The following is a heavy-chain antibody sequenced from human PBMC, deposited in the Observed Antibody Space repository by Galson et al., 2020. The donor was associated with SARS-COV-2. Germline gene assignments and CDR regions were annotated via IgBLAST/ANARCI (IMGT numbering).Heavy chain of an antibody. J-gene: IGHJ6*02. CDR2: IYKSGNT. CDR3: ARGNSPLVTIFGIVTGPCGMDV. CDR1: GGSISSGNYY. Sequence: SETLSLTCTVSGGSISSGNYYWSWIRQPAGKGLEWIGRIYKSGNTNYNPSLWSQVTISVDTSKNQFSLKLRSVTAADTAVYYCARGNSPLVTIFGIVTGPCGMDVWGQGTAVTVSS. D-gene: IGHD3-3*01. V-gene: IGHV4-61*02.